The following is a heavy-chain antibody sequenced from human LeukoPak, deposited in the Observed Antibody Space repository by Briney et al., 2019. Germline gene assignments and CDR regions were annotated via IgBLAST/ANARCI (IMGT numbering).Heavy chain of an antibody. CDR2: INWNGGST. V-gene: IGHV3-20*04. D-gene: IGHD6-19*01. CDR3: ARDISSGWYFDY. J-gene: IGHJ4*02. CDR1: GFTFDDYC. Sequence: GGSLRLSCAVSGFTFDDYCMSWVRQAPGKGLEWVSGINWNGGSTGYVDSVKGRFTISRDNAKNSLHLQMNSLRAEDTALYYCARDISSGWYFDYWGQGTLVTVSS.